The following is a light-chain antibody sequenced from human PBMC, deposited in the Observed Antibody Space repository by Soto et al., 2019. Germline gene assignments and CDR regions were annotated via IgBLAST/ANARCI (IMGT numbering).Light chain of an antibody. CDR3: SSYASSSNV. Sequence: QSALTQPPSASGSPGQSVAISCTGTSSDVGGYNYVSWYQQHPGEAPKLMIYEVNKRPSGVPDRFSGSKSGNTASLTVSGLQAEDEADYYCSSYASSSNVFGTGTKVTVL. CDR1: SSDVGGYNY. CDR2: EVN. J-gene: IGLJ1*01. V-gene: IGLV2-8*01.